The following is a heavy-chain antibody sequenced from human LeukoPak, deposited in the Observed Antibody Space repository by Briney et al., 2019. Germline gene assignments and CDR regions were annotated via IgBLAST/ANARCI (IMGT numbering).Heavy chain of an antibody. CDR1: GGSVSSGSYY. V-gene: IGHV4-61*01. J-gene: IGHJ4*02. Sequence: SETLSLTCTVSGGSVSSGSYYWSWIRQPPGRGLEWIGYIYYSGNTNYNPSLKSRVTISVDTSKNQFSLKLSSVTAADTAVYYCARGPLDSGYTYFDYWGQGTLVTVSS. CDR2: IYYSGNT. D-gene: IGHD5-12*01. CDR3: ARGPLDSGYTYFDY.